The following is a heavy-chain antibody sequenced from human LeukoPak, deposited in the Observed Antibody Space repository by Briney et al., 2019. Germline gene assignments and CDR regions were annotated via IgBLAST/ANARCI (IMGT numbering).Heavy chain of an antibody. Sequence: PSETLSLTCTVSGGSISSYFWSWIRQPPGKGLEWIGYIYYSGTTNYNPSLKSRVTISVDTSKNQFSLKLSSVTAADTAVYYCARGVYIAAAQYGYWGQGTLVTVSS. CDR3: ARGVYIAAAQYGY. V-gene: IGHV4-59*01. CDR1: GGSISSYF. J-gene: IGHJ4*02. CDR2: IYYSGTT. D-gene: IGHD6-13*01.